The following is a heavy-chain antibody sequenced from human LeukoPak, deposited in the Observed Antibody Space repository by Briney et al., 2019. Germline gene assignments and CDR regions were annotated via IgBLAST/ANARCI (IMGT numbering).Heavy chain of an antibody. CDR2: INPNSGGT. D-gene: IGHD3-3*01. CDR3: ARAARITIFGVVRYYFDY. V-gene: IGHV1-2*06. Sequence: ASVKVSCKASGYTFTGYYMRWVRQAPGQGLEWMGRINPNSGGTNYAQKFQGRVTMTRDTSISTAYMELSRLRSDDTAVYYCARAARITIFGVVRYYFDYWGQGTLVTVSS. CDR1: GYTFTGYY. J-gene: IGHJ4*02.